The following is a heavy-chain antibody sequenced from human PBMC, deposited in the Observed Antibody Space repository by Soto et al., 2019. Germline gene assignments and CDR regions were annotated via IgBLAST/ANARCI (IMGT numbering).Heavy chain of an antibody. Sequence: PSETLSLTCNVSGDSITSGGYYWSWIRQQPGKGLEWIGYVYNSGSTYYNQSLKSRVTISVDTSKKQFSLKLSSVTAADTAVYYCARKAYYGSGSYYFYFDYWGQGTLVTVSS. CDR2: VYNSGST. CDR1: GDSITSGGYY. D-gene: IGHD3-10*01. CDR3: ARKAYYGSGSYYFYFDY. J-gene: IGHJ4*02. V-gene: IGHV4-31*03.